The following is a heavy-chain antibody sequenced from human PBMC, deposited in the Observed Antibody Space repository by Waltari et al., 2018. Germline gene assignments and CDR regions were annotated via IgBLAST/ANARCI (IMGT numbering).Heavy chain of an antibody. Sequence: EVQLLESGGGLVQPGGSLRPSCAASGFTFSSYAMSWVRPAPGTGLDWVSAISGSGGSKYYADSVKGRFTISRDNSKNTLYLQMNSLRAEDTAVYYCAKSQEGYSYGYVLYFDYWGQGTLVTVSS. CDR3: AKSQEGYSYGYVLYFDY. D-gene: IGHD5-18*01. V-gene: IGHV3-23*01. CDR2: ISGSGGSK. J-gene: IGHJ4*02. CDR1: GFTFSSYA.